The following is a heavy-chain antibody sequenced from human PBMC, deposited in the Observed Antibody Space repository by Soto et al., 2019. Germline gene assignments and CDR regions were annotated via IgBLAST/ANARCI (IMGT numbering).Heavy chain of an antibody. J-gene: IGHJ6*02. Sequence: QVQLVQSGAEVKKPGSSVKVSCTASGGTFSSYAISWVRQAPGQGLEWMGGIIPIFGTATYAQKVQGRVMITADDSTSKAYRELSSLSAEDTAVYYCAIDNGGFSGGSCDYYYGMDVWGQGTTVTVSS. CDR1: GGTFSSYA. CDR2: IIPIFGTA. D-gene: IGHD2-15*01. CDR3: AIDNGGFSGGSCDYYYGMDV. V-gene: IGHV1-69*19.